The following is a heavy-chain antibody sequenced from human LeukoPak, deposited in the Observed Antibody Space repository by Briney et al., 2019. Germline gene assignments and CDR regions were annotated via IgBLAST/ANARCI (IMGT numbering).Heavy chain of an antibody. CDR1: EFTFTSYW. CDR3: ARASTIDY. V-gene: IGHV3-7*01. Sequence: WGSLRLSCAASEFTFTSYWMTWVRQAPGKGLEWVANIKQDGSEKYYVDSVKGRFTISRDNAKNSLYLQMNSLRVEDTAVYYCARASTIDYWGQGTLVTVSS. J-gene: IGHJ4*02. CDR2: IKQDGSEK. D-gene: IGHD2-2*01.